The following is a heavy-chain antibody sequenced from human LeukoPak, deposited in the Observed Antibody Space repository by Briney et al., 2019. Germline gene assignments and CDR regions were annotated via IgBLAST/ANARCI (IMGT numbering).Heavy chain of an antibody. CDR1: GYTFSSYG. V-gene: IGHV1-18*01. CDR2: ISAYDGNT. Sequence: GASVKVSCKASGYTFSSYGISWVRQAPGQGLEWMGWISAYDGNTNYAQKLQGRVTMTTDTSTNTAYMELRSLISDDTAVYYCARDRIVEAVAGTPDFDYWGQGTLVTVSS. J-gene: IGHJ4*02. CDR3: ARDRIVEAVAGTPDFDY. D-gene: IGHD6-19*01.